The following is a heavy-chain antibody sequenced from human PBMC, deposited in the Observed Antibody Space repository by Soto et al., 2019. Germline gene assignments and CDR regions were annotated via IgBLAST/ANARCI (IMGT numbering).Heavy chain of an antibody. CDR3: ASGYDSWFDP. J-gene: IGHJ5*02. CDR2: ISSSGSTI. CDR1: GFTFSSYE. D-gene: IGHD5-12*01. V-gene: IGHV3-48*03. Sequence: GSLRLSCAASGFTFSSYEMNWVRQAPGKGLEWVSYISSSGSTIYYADSVKGRFTISRDNAKNSLYLQMNSLRAKYTAVYYCASGYDSWFDPWGQGTLVTVSS.